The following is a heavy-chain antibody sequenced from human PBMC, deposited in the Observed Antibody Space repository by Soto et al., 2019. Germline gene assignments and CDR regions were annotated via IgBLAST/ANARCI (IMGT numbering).Heavy chain of an antibody. V-gene: IGHV3-23*01. CDR2: ISGSGGST. J-gene: IGHJ5*02. CDR1: GFTFSSYA. D-gene: IGHD6-13*01. CDR3: AKDGVAAAGTGWFDP. Sequence: EGSLRLSCAASGFTFSSYAMSWVRQAPGKGLEWVSAISGSGGSTYYADSVKGRFTISRDNSKNTLYLQMNSLRAEDTAVYYCAKDGVAAAGTGWFDPLGQGTLLTISS.